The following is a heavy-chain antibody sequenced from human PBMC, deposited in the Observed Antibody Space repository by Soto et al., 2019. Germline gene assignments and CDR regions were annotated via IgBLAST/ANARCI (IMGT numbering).Heavy chain of an antibody. Sequence: GESLKISCKGSGYTFTDYWIGWVRQLPGKGLEWMGIIYPGDSDTRYSPSFQGQVTISADKSISTAYLQWSSLKASDTAMYYCARRIAVAGTWYFDYWGQGTLVTVSS. CDR1: GYTFTDYW. CDR3: ARRIAVAGTWYFDY. D-gene: IGHD6-19*01. J-gene: IGHJ4*02. CDR2: IYPGDSDT. V-gene: IGHV5-51*01.